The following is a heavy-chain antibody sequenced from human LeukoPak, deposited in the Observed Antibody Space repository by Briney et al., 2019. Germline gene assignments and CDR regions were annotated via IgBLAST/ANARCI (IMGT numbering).Heavy chain of an antibody. CDR2: MSASDAGT. V-gene: IGHV3-23*01. J-gene: IGHJ4*02. D-gene: IGHD6-19*01. CDR1: GFTFRSYA. Sequence: PGGSLRLSCAAAGFTFRSYAMNWVRQGPGKGLEWVSTMSASDAGTYYADSVKGRFTISRDNSKNTLYLQVNSLRAEDTAVYYCAKGSAVADIYFDYWGQGTLVTVSS. CDR3: AKGSAVADIYFDY.